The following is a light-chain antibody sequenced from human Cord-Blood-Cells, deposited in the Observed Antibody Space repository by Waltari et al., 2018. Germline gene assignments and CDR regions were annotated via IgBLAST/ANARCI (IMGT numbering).Light chain of an antibody. V-gene: IGKV1-39*01. CDR1: QSISSY. CDR2: AAS. J-gene: IGKJ4*01. CDR3: QQSYNTPHT. Sequence: DIQMTQSPSSLSASVGDRVTITCRASQSISSYLNWYQQKPGKAPKLLIYAASSLQTGVPSRFSGSGSGTDFTLTISSLQPEDIATYYCQQSYNTPHTFGGGTKVEIK.